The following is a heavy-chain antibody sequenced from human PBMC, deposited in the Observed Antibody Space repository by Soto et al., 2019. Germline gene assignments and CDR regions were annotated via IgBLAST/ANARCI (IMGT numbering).Heavy chain of an antibody. V-gene: IGHV2-5*02. CDR3: AHIVVAGLGYYFDY. J-gene: IGHJ4*02. CDR1: GFSLSSTRMA. Sequence: QITLKESGPTLVKPTQTLTLTCTFSGFSLSSTRMAVGWIRQPPGKALEWLALIYWDDDKRYSPFLKSRLTITKYTSNNQVVFTMSNMDPVDTARYYCAHIVVAGLGYYFDYWGQGTLVTVSS. CDR2: IYWDDDK. D-gene: IGHD6-19*01.